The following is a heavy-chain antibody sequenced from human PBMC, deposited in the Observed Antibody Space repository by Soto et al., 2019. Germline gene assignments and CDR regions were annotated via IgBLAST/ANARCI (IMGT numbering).Heavy chain of an antibody. Sequence: ELLSLTPGGYGVALSAYHWSWIRQAPGKGVEWIGEINQSGSTNYSPSPKSRVTMSVDTSKKQFSLKLNSVTAADTALYYCATRDSYYGMEFWGQGTTVTGSS. CDR1: GVALSAYH. V-gene: IGHV4-34*01. CDR2: INQSGST. J-gene: IGHJ6*02. CDR3: ATRDSYYGMEF.